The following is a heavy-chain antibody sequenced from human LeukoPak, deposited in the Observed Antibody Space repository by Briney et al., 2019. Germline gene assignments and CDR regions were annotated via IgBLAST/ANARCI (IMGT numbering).Heavy chain of an antibody. D-gene: IGHD3-10*01. V-gene: IGHV1-18*01. CDR2: ISAYNGNT. CDR1: GYTFINYG. Sequence: ASVKVSCKASGYTFINYGINWVRQAPGQGLEWMGWISAYNGNTNYAQSLQGRVTMTTDTSTSTVYMEMRSLSSDDTAVYYCARDLDQYNGRFGGFGHDFWGQGTLVTVSS. CDR3: ARDLDQYNGRFGGFGHDF. J-gene: IGHJ4*02.